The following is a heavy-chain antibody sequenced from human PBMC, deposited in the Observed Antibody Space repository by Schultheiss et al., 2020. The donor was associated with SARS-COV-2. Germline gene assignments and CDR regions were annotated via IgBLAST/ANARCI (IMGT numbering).Heavy chain of an antibody. Sequence: GGSLRLSCAASEFIVSTNYMSWVRQAPGKGLEWVSSISSSCNYIYYADSVKGRFTISRDNAKNSLYLQMNGLRAEDTAVYYCARGGVLGKRWFDPWGQGTLVTVSS. J-gene: IGHJ5*02. CDR3: ARGGVLGKRWFDP. CDR1: EFIVSTNY. D-gene: IGHD7-27*01. CDR2: ISSSCNYI. V-gene: IGHV3-21*01.